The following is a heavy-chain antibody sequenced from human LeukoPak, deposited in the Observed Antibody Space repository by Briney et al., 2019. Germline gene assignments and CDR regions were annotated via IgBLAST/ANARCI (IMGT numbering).Heavy chain of an antibody. CDR3: AKDSRRFDY. J-gene: IGHJ4*02. Sequence: GGSLRLSCAASGFTFSSYAMSWVRQAPGKGLEWVSLISGSGSITYYADSVKGRFSISRGNSRNTVYLQMNSLRAEDTALYYCAKDSRRFDYWGQGTLVTVSS. V-gene: IGHV3-23*01. CDR1: GFTFSSYA. CDR2: ISGSGSIT.